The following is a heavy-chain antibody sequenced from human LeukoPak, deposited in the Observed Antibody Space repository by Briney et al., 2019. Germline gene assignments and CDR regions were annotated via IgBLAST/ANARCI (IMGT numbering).Heavy chain of an antibody. CDR1: SRSFTGYY. D-gene: IGHD1-26*01. V-gene: IGHV4-34*01. Sequence: SGTLSRTCAVYSRSFTGYYWNWIRQSPGKGLEWIGEIDHTGSTSYNPSFKSRVTISVDTSKNQFSLKLRSVTAADTALYYYARRLGGSTNFEYWGQGTLVTVSS. CDR3: ARRLGGSTNFEY. CDR2: IDHTGST. J-gene: IGHJ4*02.